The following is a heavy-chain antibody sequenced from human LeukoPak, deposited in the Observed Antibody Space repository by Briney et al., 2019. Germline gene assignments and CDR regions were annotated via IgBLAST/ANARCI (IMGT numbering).Heavy chain of an antibody. Sequence: GGSLRLSCAASGFTLSSYAMSWVRQAPGKGLEWVSGISSGGSEIYYADSAKGRFTISRDNSKNTLYLQMNNLRAEDTALYYCAKGRGPAATHPDYWGQGTLVTVSS. CDR2: ISSGGSEI. V-gene: IGHV3-23*01. J-gene: IGHJ4*02. CDR1: GFTLSSYA. CDR3: AKGRGPAATHPDY. D-gene: IGHD6-25*01.